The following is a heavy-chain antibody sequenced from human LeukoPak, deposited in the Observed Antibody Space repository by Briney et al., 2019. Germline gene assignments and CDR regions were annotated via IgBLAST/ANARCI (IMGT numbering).Heavy chain of an antibody. CDR2: ISSSSSYI. CDR1: GFTFSSYS. CDR3: ARVQGATVTGWYFDL. D-gene: IGHD4-17*01. J-gene: IGHJ2*01. V-gene: IGHV3-21*01. Sequence: GGSLRLSCAASGFTFSSYSMNWVRQAPGKGLEWVSSISSSSSYIYYADSVKGRFTISRDNAKNSLYLQMNSLRAEDTAVYYCARVQGATVTGWYFDLWGRGTPVTVSS.